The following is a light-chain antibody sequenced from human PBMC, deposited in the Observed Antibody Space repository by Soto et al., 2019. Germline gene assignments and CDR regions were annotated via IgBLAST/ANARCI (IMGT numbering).Light chain of an antibody. CDR1: SSNIGSNY. J-gene: IGLJ3*02. V-gene: IGLV1-47*01. CDR3: AAWDDSLSGGWV. Sequence: QSVLTKPPSASGNPGQRVTISCSGSSSNIGSNYVYWYQQLPGTAPKLLIYRNNRRPSGVPDRFSGSKSGTSASLAISGLRSEDEADYYCAAWDDSLSGGWVFGGGTKLTVL. CDR2: RNN.